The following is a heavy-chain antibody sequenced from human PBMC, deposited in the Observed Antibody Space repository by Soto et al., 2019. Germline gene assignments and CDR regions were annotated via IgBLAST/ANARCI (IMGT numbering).Heavy chain of an antibody. V-gene: IGHV4-30-4*01. CDR2: IYSSGTT. CDR3: ATTFGYNSGWYRFDY. Sequence: SETLSLTCAVSGGSISSGDYYWSWIRQPPGKGLEWIGYIYSSGTTYYNPSLKSRVTISVDTSKNQFSLKLTSVTAADTAVYYCATTFGYNSGWYRFDYWGQGTLVTVSS. J-gene: IGHJ4*02. CDR1: GGSISSGDYY. D-gene: IGHD6-19*01.